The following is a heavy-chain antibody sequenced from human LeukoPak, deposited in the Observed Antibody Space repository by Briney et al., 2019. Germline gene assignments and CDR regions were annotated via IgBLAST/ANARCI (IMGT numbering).Heavy chain of an antibody. Sequence: GASVKVSCKVSGYTLTELSMHWVRQAPGKGLEWMGGFGPEDGETIYAQKFQGRVTMTEDTSTDTAYMELSSLRSEDTAVYYCATSRRLGEFSLLSFDYWGQGTLVTVSS. CDR1: GYTLTELS. CDR2: FGPEDGET. D-gene: IGHD3-16*02. CDR3: ATSRRLGEFSLLSFDY. J-gene: IGHJ4*02. V-gene: IGHV1-24*01.